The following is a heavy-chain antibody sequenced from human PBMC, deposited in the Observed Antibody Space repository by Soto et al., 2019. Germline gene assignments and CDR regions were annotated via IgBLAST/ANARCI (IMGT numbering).Heavy chain of an antibody. CDR1: GGTFGTYT. V-gene: IGHV1-69*02. Sequence: QVQLVQSGAEVKKPGSSVKVSCKASGGTFGTYTISWVRQARGQGLEWMGRIIPYLDITDYAQKFQGRFTIAAAKSTTTAYMELNRLRSEDTAVYFCARDTTYGGQGTLVTVSS. CDR2: IIPYLDIT. J-gene: IGHJ4*02. CDR3: ARDTTY. D-gene: IGHD5-18*01.